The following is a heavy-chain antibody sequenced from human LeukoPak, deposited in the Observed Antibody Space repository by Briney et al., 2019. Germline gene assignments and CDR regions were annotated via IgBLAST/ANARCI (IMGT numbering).Heavy chain of an antibody. CDR3: ARDGVTIQFDP. V-gene: IGHV3-7*01. CDR2: IKQDGSEK. D-gene: IGHD3-9*01. CDR1: GFTFSSYW. Sequence: GGSLRLSRAASGFTFSSYWMSWVRQAPGKGLKWVANIKQDGSEKYYVDSVKGRFTISRDNAKNSLYLQMNSLRAEDTAVYYCARDGVTIQFDPWGQGTLVTVSS. J-gene: IGHJ5*02.